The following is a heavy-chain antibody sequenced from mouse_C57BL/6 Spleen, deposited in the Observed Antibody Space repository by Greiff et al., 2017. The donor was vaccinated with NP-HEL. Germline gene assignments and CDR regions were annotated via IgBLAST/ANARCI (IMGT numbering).Heavy chain of an antibody. V-gene: IGHV5-6*01. D-gene: IGHD1-1*01. CDR3: ARHRITTVVPSYFDV. CDR1: GFTFSSYG. Sequence: EVKLMESGGDLVKPGGSLKLSCAASGFTFSSYGMSWVRQTPDKRLEWVATISSGGSYTYYLDSVKGRFTISRDYAKNTLYLQMSSLKSEDTTMYYCARHRITTVVPSYFDVWGTGTTVTVSS. J-gene: IGHJ1*03. CDR2: ISSGGSYT.